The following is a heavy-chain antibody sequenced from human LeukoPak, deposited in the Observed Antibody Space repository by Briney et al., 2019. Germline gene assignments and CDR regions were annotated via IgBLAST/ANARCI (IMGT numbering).Heavy chain of an antibody. CDR3: ARASPDCGDSPWVDY. J-gene: IGHJ4*02. Sequence: GGSLRLSCAASVFTMSSYCMIWVRQAPGKGREWVANIKQCGSEKNYVDSVKGRFTISRDNVKNSLYLQMNSLRAEDAGVDYCARASPDCGDSPWVDYWGQGTLVIGSS. V-gene: IGHV3-7*05. D-gene: IGHD4-17*01. CDR2: IKQCGSEK. CDR1: VFTMSSYC.